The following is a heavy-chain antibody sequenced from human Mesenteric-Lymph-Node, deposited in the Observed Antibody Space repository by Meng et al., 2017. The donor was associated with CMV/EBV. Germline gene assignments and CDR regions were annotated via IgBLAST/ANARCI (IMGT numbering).Heavy chain of an antibody. D-gene: IGHD6-19*01. CDR2: IYYSGST. CDR1: GGSISSGDYY. Sequence: SETLSLTCTVSGGSISSGDYYWSWIRQPPGKGLEWIGYIYYSGSTYYNPSLKSRVTISVDTSKNQFSLKLSSVTAADTAVYYCAASSGWTYYFDYWGQGTLVTVSS. V-gene: IGHV4-30-4*02. J-gene: IGHJ4*02. CDR3: AASSGWTYYFDY.